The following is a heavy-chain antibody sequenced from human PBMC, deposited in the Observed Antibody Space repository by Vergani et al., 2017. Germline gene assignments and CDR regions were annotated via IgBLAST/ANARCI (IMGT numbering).Heavy chain of an antibody. V-gene: IGHV3-21*01. CDR2: ISSSSSYI. CDR3: ARGDVVVVAATPPYYCYGMDV. J-gene: IGHJ6*02. Sequence: EVQLVESGGGLVKPGGSLRLSCAASGFTFSSYSMNWVRQAPGKGLEWVSSISSSSSYIYYADSVKGRFTISRDNAKNSLYLQMNSLRAEDTAVYYCARGDVVVVAATPPYYCYGMDVWGQGTTVTVSS. CDR1: GFTFSSYS. D-gene: IGHD2-15*01.